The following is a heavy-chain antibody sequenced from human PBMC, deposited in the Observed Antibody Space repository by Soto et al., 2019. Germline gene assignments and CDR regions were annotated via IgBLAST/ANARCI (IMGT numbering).Heavy chain of an antibody. J-gene: IGHJ6*03. D-gene: IGHD6-13*01. V-gene: IGHV1-2*04. CDR2: INPNSGGK. CDR1: GYTFSVYY. Sequence: VSVKGACKASGYTFSVYYMGWVIQANRQGLEWMGWINPNSGGKNYAQKFQGWVTMTRDTSISTAYMELSRLRSDDTAVYYCAREGNIAEDSYYYMDVWGKGTTVTVSS. CDR3: AREGNIAEDSYYYMDV.